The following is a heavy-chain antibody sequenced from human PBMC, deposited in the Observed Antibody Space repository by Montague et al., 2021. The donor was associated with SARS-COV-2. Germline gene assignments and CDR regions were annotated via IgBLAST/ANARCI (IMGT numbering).Heavy chain of an antibody. D-gene: IGHD3-3*01. Sequence: SLSLSCAASGFTFSSYAMSWVRQAPGKGLEWVSAISGSGGSTYYADSVKGRFTISRDNSKNTLYLQMNSLRAEDTAVYYCAKDATYYDFWSGYLSGGNYYYYYYMDVWGKGTTVTVSS. CDR2: ISGSGGST. CDR1: GFTFSSYA. V-gene: IGHV3-23*01. J-gene: IGHJ6*03. CDR3: AKDATYYDFWSGYLSGGNYYYYYYMDV.